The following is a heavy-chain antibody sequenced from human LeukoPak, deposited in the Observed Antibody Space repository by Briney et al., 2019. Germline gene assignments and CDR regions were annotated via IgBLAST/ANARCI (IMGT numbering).Heavy chain of an antibody. CDR2: IKQDGSEK. J-gene: IGHJ6*03. Sequence: GGSLRLSCAASGFTFTTYWMTWVRQAPGKGLEWVANIKQDGSEKYYVDSVKGRFTISRDNTEDSLYLQMNSLRAEDTAVYYCARDGGTSTFYYYYYYVDVWGKGTTVTVSS. D-gene: IGHD2-2*01. V-gene: IGHV3-7*01. CDR3: ARDGGTSTFYYYYYYVDV. CDR1: GFTFTTYW.